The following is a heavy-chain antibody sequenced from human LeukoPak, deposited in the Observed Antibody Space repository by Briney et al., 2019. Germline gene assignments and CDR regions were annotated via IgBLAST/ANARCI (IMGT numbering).Heavy chain of an antibody. CDR3: ARDLGVGECPDGVCYTTRPFAY. CDR2: INTDGIST. CDR1: GFTFSSYW. J-gene: IGHJ4*02. D-gene: IGHD2-8*01. V-gene: IGHV3-74*01. Sequence: GGSLRLSCAASGFTFSSYWMHWVRQAPGKGLVWGSRINTDGISTSYADSVEGGFTISRDNAKNTLSLQLTTLRAADTAVYYRARDLGVGECPDGVCYTTRPFAYSGQRTLVTVSS.